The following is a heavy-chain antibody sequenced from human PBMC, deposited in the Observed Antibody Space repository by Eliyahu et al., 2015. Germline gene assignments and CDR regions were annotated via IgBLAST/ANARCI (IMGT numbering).Heavy chain of an antibody. Sequence: QMQLVESGGGVVQPGGSLRLSCAASGFXFSXYAMHWVRQAPGKGVEWVAFIRDDGITKYYADSVKGRFTISRDNSKNTLYLQMNSLRAEDTAVYYCAKDGVQSSGSNYFDYWGQGTLVIVSS. CDR2: IRDDGITK. D-gene: IGHD1-26*01. CDR3: AKDGVQSSGSNYFDY. CDR1: GFXFSXYA. J-gene: IGHJ4*02. V-gene: IGHV3-30*02.